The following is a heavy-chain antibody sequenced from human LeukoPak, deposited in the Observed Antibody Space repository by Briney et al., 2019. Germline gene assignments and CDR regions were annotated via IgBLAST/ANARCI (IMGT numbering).Heavy chain of an antibody. D-gene: IGHD2-15*01. J-gene: IGHJ4*02. CDR1: GYTFTSYG. V-gene: IGHV1-18*01. Sequence: GASVKVSCKASGYTFTSYGISWVRQAPGQGLEWMGWISAYNGNTNYAQKLQGRVTMTTDTSTSTAYMELRSLRSDDTAVYYCARALLGGRLEPVEDYWGQGTLVTVSS. CDR2: ISAYNGNT. CDR3: ARALLGGRLEPVEDY.